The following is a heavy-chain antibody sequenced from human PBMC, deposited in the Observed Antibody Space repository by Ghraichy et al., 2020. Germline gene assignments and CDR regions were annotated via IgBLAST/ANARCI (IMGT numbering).Heavy chain of an antibody. CDR2: ISSSSSYI. V-gene: IGHV3-21*01. D-gene: IGHD3-22*01. CDR3: ATYTHYYDSSGYPTLGVVNY. CDR1: GFTFSRYS. Sequence: GGSLRLSCAASGFTFSRYSMSWVRQAPGKGLEWVSSISSSSSYIYYADSVKGRFTISRDNAKNSLYLQMNSLRAEDTAVYYCATYTHYYDSSGYPTLGVVNYWGQGTLVTVSS. J-gene: IGHJ4*02.